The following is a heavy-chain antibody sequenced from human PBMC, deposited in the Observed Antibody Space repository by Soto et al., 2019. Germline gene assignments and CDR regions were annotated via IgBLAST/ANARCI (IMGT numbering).Heavy chain of an antibody. Sequence: LXLSCTASGFNFNSYARIWVRQAPGKGLEWVSGISGYGDTTYYSASVKGRFTISRDNSQKMLFLQMNSLRAEDTAMYYCAKVPLVLSNAFDLWGQGTKVTVSS. J-gene: IGHJ3*01. D-gene: IGHD2-8*02. V-gene: IGHV3-23*01. CDR1: GFNFNSYA. CDR3: AKVPLVLSNAFDL. CDR2: ISGYGDTT.